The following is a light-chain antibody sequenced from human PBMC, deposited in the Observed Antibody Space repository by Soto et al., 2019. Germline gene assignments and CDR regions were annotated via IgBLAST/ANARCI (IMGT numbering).Light chain of an antibody. V-gene: IGKV3-15*01. CDR2: GVS. CDR1: QSVSSN. CDR3: QQYNNWPPLT. Sequence: TQSPATLSLSQGQTSTLXXRASQSVSSNLAWYQQKPGQAPRLLXYGVSTRATGIPARFSGSGSETKFTLTISSLQSEDFAVYYCQQYNNWPPLTFGGGTKVDIK. J-gene: IGKJ4*01.